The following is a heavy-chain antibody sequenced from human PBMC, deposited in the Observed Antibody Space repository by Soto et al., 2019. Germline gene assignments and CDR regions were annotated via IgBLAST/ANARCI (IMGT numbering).Heavy chain of an antibody. D-gene: IGHD6-19*01. Sequence: EVQLVESGGGLVQSGGSLRLSCAASGFTVSNNYMSWVRQAPGKGLVWVSRIYSGGGIHYADSVRGRFTISRDSSKNTLYLQMNSLRAEDTAVYYCATSRVAGTFGGQGTLVKVSS. V-gene: IGHV3-66*01. J-gene: IGHJ4*02. CDR3: ATSRVAGTF. CDR2: IYSGGGI. CDR1: GFTVSNNY.